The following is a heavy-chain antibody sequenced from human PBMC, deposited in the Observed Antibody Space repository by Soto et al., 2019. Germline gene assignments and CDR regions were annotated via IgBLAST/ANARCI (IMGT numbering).Heavy chain of an antibody. D-gene: IGHD3-3*01. CDR1: GFTFSSYG. V-gene: IGHV3-33*01. J-gene: IGHJ6*03. CDR3: ARANALRFLEWAVPNPGPISMDV. CDR2: IWYDGSNK. Sequence: GGSLRLSCAASGFTFSSYGMHWVRQAPGKGLEWVAVIWYDGSNKYYADSVKGRFTISRDNSKNTLYLQMNSLRAEDTAVYYCARANALRFLEWAVPNPGPISMDVWGKGTTVTVSS.